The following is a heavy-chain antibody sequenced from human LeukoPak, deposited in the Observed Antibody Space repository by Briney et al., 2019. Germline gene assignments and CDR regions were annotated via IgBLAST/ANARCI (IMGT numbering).Heavy chain of an antibody. Sequence: SETLSLTCGVSGGSISKTNWWTWVRQPPGKGLEWIGEVNLQGRTNYNPSLRGRVAISVDHSANHISLKLTSVTAADTAVYYCGREGDPYRPLDYSGQGTLVTVAS. CDR1: GGSISKTNW. CDR2: VNLQGRT. CDR3: GREGDPYRPLDY. J-gene: IGHJ4*02. V-gene: IGHV4-4*02.